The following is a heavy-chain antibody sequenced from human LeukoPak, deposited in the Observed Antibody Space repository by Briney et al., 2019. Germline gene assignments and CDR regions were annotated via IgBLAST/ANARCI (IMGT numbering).Heavy chain of an antibody. CDR1: GTSVSSYY. D-gene: IGHD2-8*02. CDR2: IYTRGST. Sequence: SETLSLTCTVSGTSVSSYYWSWIRQPAGRGLEWIGRIYTRGSTNYNPSLQSRVFMSVDSSKSQFSLRLTSVTAADTGIYYCARGRYCSATTCSGGDAFDIWGQGTVVTVSS. J-gene: IGHJ3*02. CDR3: ARGRYCSATTCSGGDAFDI. V-gene: IGHV4-4*07.